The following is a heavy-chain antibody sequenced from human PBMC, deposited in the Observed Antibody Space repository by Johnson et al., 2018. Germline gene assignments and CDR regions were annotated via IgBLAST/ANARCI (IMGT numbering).Heavy chain of an antibody. CDR3: ARAPLTTVTTGADAFDI. CDR2: ISYDGSNK. CDR1: GFTFSSYA. J-gene: IGHJ3*02. Sequence: QVQLVQSGGGVVQPGRSLRLSCAASGFTFSSYAMHWVRQAPGKGLEWVAVISYDGSNKYYADYVKGRFTISRDNSKNTLYLQMHSLRAEDPAVYYCARAPLTTVTTGADAFDIWGQGTMVTVSS. V-gene: IGHV3-30-3*01. D-gene: IGHD4-17*01.